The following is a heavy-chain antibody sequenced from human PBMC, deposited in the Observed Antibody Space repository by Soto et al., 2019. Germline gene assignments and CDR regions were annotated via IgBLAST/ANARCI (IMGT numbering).Heavy chain of an antibody. Sequence: GGSLRLSCAASGFTFSSYAMHWVRQAPGKGLEWVAVISYDGSNKYYADSVKGRFTISRDNSKNTLYLQMNSLRAEDTAVYYCASLSAAAGVDYWGQGTLVTVSS. D-gene: IGHD6-13*01. J-gene: IGHJ4*02. V-gene: IGHV3-30-3*01. CDR1: GFTFSSYA. CDR2: ISYDGSNK. CDR3: ASLSAAAGVDY.